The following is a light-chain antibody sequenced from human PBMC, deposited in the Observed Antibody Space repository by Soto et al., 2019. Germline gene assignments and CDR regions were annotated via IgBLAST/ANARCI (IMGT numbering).Light chain of an antibody. CDR2: KGN. Sequence: QSALTQPPSASGSPGQSVTISCTGTSSDVGGYKYVSWYQQHPGKAPKLMLFKGNKRPSGVPDRFSGSKSGNTASLTVSGLHAEDEADYYCSSYAGINNLGVFGTGTKLTVL. J-gene: IGLJ1*01. V-gene: IGLV2-8*01. CDR3: SSYAGINNLGV. CDR1: SSDVGGYKY.